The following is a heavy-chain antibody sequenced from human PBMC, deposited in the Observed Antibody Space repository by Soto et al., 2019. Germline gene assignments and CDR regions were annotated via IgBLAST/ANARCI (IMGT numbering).Heavy chain of an antibody. CDR3: AREDRDRETGLVPAAIDGMDV. D-gene: IGHD2-2*01. CDR2: NNPIFGIP. V-gene: IGHV1-69*08. J-gene: IGHJ6*02. CDR1: GGTLSRYN. Sequence: QVQLVQSGAEVEKPGSSVKGPCQGSGGTLSRYNITWVPQAPGPGVWWIGRNNPIFGIPTYAQKFQGRVTFTADESTSTAYMELSSLRSDDTAVYYCAREDRDRETGLVPAAIDGMDVWGQGTTVTVSS.